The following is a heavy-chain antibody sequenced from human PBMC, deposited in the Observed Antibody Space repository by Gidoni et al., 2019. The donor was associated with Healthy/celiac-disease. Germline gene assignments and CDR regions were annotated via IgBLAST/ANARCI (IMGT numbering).Heavy chain of an antibody. J-gene: IGHJ4*02. V-gene: IGHV1-46*01. CDR2: INPSGGST. D-gene: IGHD6-19*01. CDR3: ARVSVVVAGLDY. Sequence: QVQLVQSGAEVKKTGASVKVSCTASGYTFTSYYMHWVRQAPGQGLEWMGIINPSGGSTSYAQKFQGRVTMTMDTSTSTVYMELSSLRSEDTAVYYCARVSVVVAGLDYWGQGTLVTVSS. CDR1: GYTFTSYY.